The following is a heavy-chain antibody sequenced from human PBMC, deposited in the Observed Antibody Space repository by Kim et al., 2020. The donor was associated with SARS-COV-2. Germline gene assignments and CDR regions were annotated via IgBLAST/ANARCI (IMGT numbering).Heavy chain of an antibody. J-gene: IGHJ6*02. Sequence: GGSLRLSCAASGFTFSSYAMSWVRQAPGKGLEWVSVIYSGGSSTYYADSVKGRFTISRDNSKNTLYLQMNSLRAEDTAVYYCAKVIIPDNYYYYGMDVWGQGTTVTVSS. CDR2: IYSGGSST. V-gene: IGHV3-23*03. CDR3: AKVIIPDNYYYYGMDV. D-gene: IGHD2-21*01. CDR1: GFTFSSYA.